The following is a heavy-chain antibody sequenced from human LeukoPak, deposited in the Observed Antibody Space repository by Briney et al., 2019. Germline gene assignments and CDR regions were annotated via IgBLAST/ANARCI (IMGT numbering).Heavy chain of an antibody. CDR2: IRYDGSNK. D-gene: IGHD5-12*01. CDR1: GFTFSSYG. Sequence: PGGSLRLSCAASGFTFSSYGMHWVRRAPGKGLEWMAFIRYDGSNKYYADSVKGRFTISRDNSKNTLYPQMNSLRAEDTAVYYCAKADGYSGYPFPDYWGQGTLATVSS. CDR3: AKADGYSGYPFPDY. V-gene: IGHV3-30*02. J-gene: IGHJ4*02.